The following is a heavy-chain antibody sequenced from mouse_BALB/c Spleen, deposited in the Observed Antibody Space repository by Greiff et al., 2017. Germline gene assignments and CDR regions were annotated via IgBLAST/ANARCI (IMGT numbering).Heavy chain of an antibody. D-gene: IGHD2-4*01. CDR1: GFNIKDYY. CDR3: NARMITTIDY. V-gene: IGHV14-4*02. Sequence: VQLQQSWAELVRSGASVKLSCTASGFNIKDYYMHWVKQRPEQGLEWIGWIDPENGDTEYAPKFQGKATMTADTSSNTAYLQLSSLTSEDTAVYYCNARMITTIDYWGQGTTLTVSS. J-gene: IGHJ2*01. CDR2: IDPENGDT.